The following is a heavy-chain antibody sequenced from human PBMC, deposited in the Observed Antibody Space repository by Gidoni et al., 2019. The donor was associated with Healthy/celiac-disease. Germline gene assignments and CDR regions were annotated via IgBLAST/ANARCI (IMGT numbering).Heavy chain of an antibody. J-gene: IGHJ6*02. D-gene: IGHD6-19*01. Sequence: EVQLLESGGGLVQPGGSLRLSCAASGFTFSSYAMSWVRQAPGKGLEWVSAISGSGGSTYYADAVKGRFTISRDNSKNTLYLQMNSLRAEDTAVYYCAKDEGSGWVGPLYYYYGMDVWGQGTTVTVSS. CDR1: GFTFSSYA. CDR2: ISGSGGST. V-gene: IGHV3-23*01. CDR3: AKDEGSGWVGPLYYYYGMDV.